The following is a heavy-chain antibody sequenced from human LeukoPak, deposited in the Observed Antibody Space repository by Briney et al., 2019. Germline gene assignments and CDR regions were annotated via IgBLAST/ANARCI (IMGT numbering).Heavy chain of an antibody. J-gene: IGHJ4*02. V-gene: IGHV4-59*08. CDR1: GGSISSYY. CDR3: ARHPFATPFDY. Sequence: SETLSLTCTVSGGSISSYYWSWIRQPPGKGLEWIGYIYYSGSTNYNPSLKSRVTMSLDTSKNQLSLRLSSVTAADTAVYYCARHPFATPFDYWGRGTLVTVSS. CDR2: IYYSGST. D-gene: IGHD2-15*01.